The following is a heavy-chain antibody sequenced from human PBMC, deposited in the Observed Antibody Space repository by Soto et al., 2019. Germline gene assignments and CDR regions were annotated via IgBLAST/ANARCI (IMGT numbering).Heavy chain of an antibody. Sequence: QVQLVESGGGVVQPGSSLRLSCAASGFTFSSYGMHWVRQAPGKGLEWVAVISYDGSNKYYADSVKGRFTISRDNSKNTLYLQMNSLRAEDTAVYYCAKGRDGYILLDNWFDPWGQGTLVTVSS. J-gene: IGHJ5*02. CDR1: GFTFSSYG. D-gene: IGHD2-21*01. CDR2: ISYDGSNK. CDR3: AKGRDGYILLDNWFDP. V-gene: IGHV3-30*18.